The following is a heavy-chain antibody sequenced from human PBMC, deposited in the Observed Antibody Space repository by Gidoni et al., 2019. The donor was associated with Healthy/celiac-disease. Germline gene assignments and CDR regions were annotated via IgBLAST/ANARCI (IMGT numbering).Heavy chain of an antibody. Sequence: QVQLVQSGAEVKKPGSSVKVSCKASGGTFSSYAISWVRQAPGQGLEWMGRIIPILGIANYAQKFQGRVTITADKSTSTAYMELSSLRSEDTAVYYCARSIVVVPAAIERYFDLWGRGTLVTVSS. CDR2: IIPILGIA. D-gene: IGHD2-2*01. V-gene: IGHV1-69*04. CDR1: GGTFSSYA. J-gene: IGHJ2*01. CDR3: ARSIVVVPAAIERYFDL.